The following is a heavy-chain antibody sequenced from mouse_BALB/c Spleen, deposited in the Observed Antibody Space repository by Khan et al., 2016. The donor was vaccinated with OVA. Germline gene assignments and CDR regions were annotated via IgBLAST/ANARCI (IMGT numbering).Heavy chain of an antibody. V-gene: IGHV3-2*02. D-gene: IGHD1-2*01. CDR1: GYSITSGYG. Sequence: EVQLQESGPGLVKPSQSLSLTCTVTGYSITSGYGWNWIRQFPGNKLEWMGYISYSGSTNYNPSLNSRISITRDTSKNQFFLQLNSVTTENTATHYCARTARIKSWGQGTTLTVSS. J-gene: IGHJ2*01. CDR2: ISYSGST. CDR3: ARTARIKS.